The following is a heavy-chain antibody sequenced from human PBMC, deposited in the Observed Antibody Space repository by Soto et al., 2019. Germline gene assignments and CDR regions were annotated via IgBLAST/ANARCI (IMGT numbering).Heavy chain of an antibody. CDR1: GGSISSYY. J-gene: IGHJ4*02. D-gene: IGHD3-3*01. V-gene: IGHV4-59*08. CDR2: IYYSGST. CDR3: ARFMYYDFWSGYYAEY. Sequence: SETLSLTCTVSGGSISSYYWSWIRQPPGKGLEWIGYIYYSGSTNYNPSLKSRVTISVDTSKNQFSLKLSSVTAADTAVYYCARFMYYDFWSGYYAEYWGQGTLVTVSS.